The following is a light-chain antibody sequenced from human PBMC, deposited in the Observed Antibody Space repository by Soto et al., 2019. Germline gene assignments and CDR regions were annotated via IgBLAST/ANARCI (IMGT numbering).Light chain of an antibody. CDR1: QSVNSN. Sequence: EIVMTQSPATLSVSPGERATLSCRASQSVNSNLACYQQKPGQAPRLLIYGASTRATGIPARFSGSGSGTEFTLTISSLQSEDFAVYYCQQYDNWPPLSFGGGTKVEIK. CDR3: QQYDNWPPLS. J-gene: IGKJ4*01. V-gene: IGKV3D-15*01. CDR2: GAS.